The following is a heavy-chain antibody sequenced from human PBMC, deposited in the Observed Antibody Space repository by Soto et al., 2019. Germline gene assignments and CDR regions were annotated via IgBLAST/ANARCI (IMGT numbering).Heavy chain of an antibody. Sequence: GGSLRLSCAASGFTFSSYGMHWVRQAPGKGLEWVAVIWYDGSNKYYADSVKGRFTISRDNSKNTLYLQMNSLRAEDTAVYYCARAYHAGWDYFDYWGQGTLVTVSS. CDR2: IWYDGSNK. J-gene: IGHJ4*02. V-gene: IGHV3-33*01. CDR1: GFTFSSYG. CDR3: ARAYHAGWDYFDY. D-gene: IGHD6-19*01.